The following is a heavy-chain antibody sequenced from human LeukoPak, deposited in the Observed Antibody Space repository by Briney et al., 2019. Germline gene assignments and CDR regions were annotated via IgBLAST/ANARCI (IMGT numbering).Heavy chain of an antibody. CDR3: ARDFVTGTGG. D-gene: IGHD1-14*01. CDR1: GGTFSSYA. Sequence: GASVKVSCKASGGTFSSYAISWVRQAPGQGLEWMGRIILILGIANYAQKFQGRVTITADKSTSTAYMELSSLRSEDTAVYYCARDFVTGTGGWGQGTLVTVSS. J-gene: IGHJ4*02. V-gene: IGHV1-69*04. CDR2: IILILGIA.